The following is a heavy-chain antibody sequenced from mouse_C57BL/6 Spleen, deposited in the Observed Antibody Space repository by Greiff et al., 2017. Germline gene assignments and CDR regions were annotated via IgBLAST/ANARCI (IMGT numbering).Heavy chain of an antibody. J-gene: IGHJ4*01. CDR3: ARRDGYYAENAMDY. Sequence: EVQVVESGGGLVKPGGSLKLSCAASGFTFSDYGMHWVRQAPEKGLEWVAYISSGSSTIYYADTVKGRFTISRDNAKNTLFLQMTSLRSEDTAMYYCARRDGYYAENAMDYWGQGTSVTVAS. D-gene: IGHD2-3*01. CDR2: ISSGSSTI. CDR1: GFTFSDYG. V-gene: IGHV5-17*01.